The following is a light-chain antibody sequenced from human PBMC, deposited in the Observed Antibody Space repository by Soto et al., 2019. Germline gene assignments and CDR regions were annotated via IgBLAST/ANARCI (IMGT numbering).Light chain of an antibody. V-gene: IGKV1-39*01. Sequence: DIQMKQSPSSLSASVGDRVTITCRASQSISSYLNWYQQKPGKAPKLLIYAASSLQSGVPSRFSGSGSGTDFTLTISSLQPEDFATYYCQQSYSTPLTFGGGTKLDIK. J-gene: IGKJ4*01. CDR2: AAS. CDR1: QSISSY. CDR3: QQSYSTPLT.